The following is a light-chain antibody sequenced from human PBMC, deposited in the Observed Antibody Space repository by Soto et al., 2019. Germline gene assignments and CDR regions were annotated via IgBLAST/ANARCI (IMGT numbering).Light chain of an antibody. J-gene: IGKJ1*01. Sequence: EIVLTQSPATLSLSPGERASLSCRASQSVSNHLAWYQQKPGQAPRLLIYDASNRATGIPARFSGSGSGTDFTLTISSLEPEDFAVYYWQQHTNWLWTFGQGTKVEIK. CDR1: QSVSNH. CDR3: QQHTNWLWT. CDR2: DAS. V-gene: IGKV3-11*01.